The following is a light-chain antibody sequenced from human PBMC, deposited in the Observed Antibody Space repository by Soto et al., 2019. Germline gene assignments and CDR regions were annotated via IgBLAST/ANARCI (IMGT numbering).Light chain of an antibody. CDR1: QSVRSN. CDR3: QQYNDWPPA. V-gene: IGKV3-15*01. Sequence: EIVMTQSPATLSVSPGERATLSCRASQSVRSNLAWYQQKPGQAPRLLIYGASTRATGIPARFRGSGSGTEFTLTIDSLQSEDFAVYYCQQYNDWPPAFGGGTKVDIK. J-gene: IGKJ4*01. CDR2: GAS.